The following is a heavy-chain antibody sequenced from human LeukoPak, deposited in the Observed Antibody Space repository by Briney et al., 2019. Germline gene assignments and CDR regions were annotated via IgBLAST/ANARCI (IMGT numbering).Heavy chain of an antibody. Sequence: ASVKVSCKASGYTFTSYGISWVRQAPGQGLEWMGWISPYNGNTNYAQKLQGRVTMTTDTSSSTAYMELRSLRSDDTAVYFCARDKQLDWAHYYYYYMDVWGKGTTVTVSS. CDR3: ARDKQLDWAHYYYYYMDV. D-gene: IGHD1-1*01. CDR2: ISPYNGNT. J-gene: IGHJ6*03. V-gene: IGHV1-18*01. CDR1: GYTFTSYG.